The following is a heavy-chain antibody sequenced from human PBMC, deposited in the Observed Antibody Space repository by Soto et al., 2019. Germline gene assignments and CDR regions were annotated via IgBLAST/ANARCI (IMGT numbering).Heavy chain of an antibody. J-gene: IGHJ3*02. CDR2: ISSSSSTI. Sequence: PGGSLRLSCAASGFTFSSYSMNWVRQAPGKGLEWVSYISSSSSTIYYADSVKGRFTISRDNAKNSLYLQMNSLRAEDTAVYYCARELGFSSGWPNDAFDIWGQGTMVTVSS. CDR1: GFTFSSYS. CDR3: ARELGFSSGWPNDAFDI. V-gene: IGHV3-48*01. D-gene: IGHD6-19*01.